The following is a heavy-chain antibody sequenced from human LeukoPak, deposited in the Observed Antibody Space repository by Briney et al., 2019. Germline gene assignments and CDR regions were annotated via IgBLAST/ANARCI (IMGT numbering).Heavy chain of an antibody. Sequence: PSETLSLTRTVSGGSISSYFWSWIRQPPGKGLEWIGYIYYSGSTNYNPSLKSRVTMSVGTSKNQFSLKLSSVTAADTAVYYCARIDRAVAGTIDYWGQGTLVTVSS. D-gene: IGHD6-19*01. CDR3: ARIDRAVAGTIDY. CDR1: GGSISSYF. J-gene: IGHJ4*02. V-gene: IGHV4-59*08. CDR2: IYYSGST.